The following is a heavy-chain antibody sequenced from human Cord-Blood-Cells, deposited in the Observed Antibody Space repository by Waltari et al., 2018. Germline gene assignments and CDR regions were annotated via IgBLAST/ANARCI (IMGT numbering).Heavy chain of an antibody. D-gene: IGHD3-9*01. J-gene: IGHJ4*02. CDR1: GFTFSSYS. V-gene: IGHV3-30*04. CDR3: ASGYDILTGYSYFDY. Sequence: QVQLVESGGGVVQPGRSLRLSCAASGFTFSSYSMHWVRQAPGKGLEWVAVKSYDGSNKYYADSVKGRFTISRDNSKNTLYLQMNSLRAEDTAVYYCASGYDILTGYSYFDYWGQGTLVTVSS. CDR2: KSYDGSNK.